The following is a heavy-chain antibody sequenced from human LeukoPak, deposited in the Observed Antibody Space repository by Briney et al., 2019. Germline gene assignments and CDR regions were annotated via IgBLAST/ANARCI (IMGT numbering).Heavy chain of an antibody. Sequence: SETLSLTCTVSGGSISSGSYYWSWIRQPAGKGLEWIGLIYTSGSTNYSPSLKSRVTISVDTSKNQFSLKLSSVTAADTAVYYCARGSIYDFWSYYYMDVWGKGTTVTVSS. CDR3: ARGSIYDFWSYYYMDV. J-gene: IGHJ6*03. CDR1: GGSISSGSYY. CDR2: IYTSGST. D-gene: IGHD3-3*01. V-gene: IGHV4-61*02.